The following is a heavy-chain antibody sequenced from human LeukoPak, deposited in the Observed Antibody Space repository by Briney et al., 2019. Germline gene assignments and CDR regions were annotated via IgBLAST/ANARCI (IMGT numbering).Heavy chain of an antibody. Sequence: PGGSLRLSCAASGFTFSDYSMNWVRQAPGEGLKWVSYISSSSSTTYYADSVKGRFTISRDNAKNSLYLQMDSLRVEDTAVYYCAREDAIYVWGSYRSIDYWGQGTLVTVSS. D-gene: IGHD3-16*02. J-gene: IGHJ4*02. CDR3: AREDAIYVWGSYRSIDY. CDR2: ISSSSSTT. CDR1: GFTFSDYS. V-gene: IGHV3-48*01.